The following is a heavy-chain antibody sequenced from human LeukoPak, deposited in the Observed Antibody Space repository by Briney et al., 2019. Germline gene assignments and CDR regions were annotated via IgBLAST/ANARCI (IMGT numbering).Heavy chain of an antibody. Sequence: SETLSLTCTVSGGWGGDYYWSWIRQPPGKGLEWIGYIYYNGNTFYTPSLKSRVTISFDASKNQFSLKLTSVTAADTAVYYCARRVGYCNSNDCPPFDYWGQGTLVTVSS. V-gene: IGHV4-30-4*01. CDR1: GGWGGDYY. D-gene: IGHD2/OR15-2a*01. CDR2: IYYNGNT. J-gene: IGHJ4*02. CDR3: ARRVGYCNSNDCPPFDY.